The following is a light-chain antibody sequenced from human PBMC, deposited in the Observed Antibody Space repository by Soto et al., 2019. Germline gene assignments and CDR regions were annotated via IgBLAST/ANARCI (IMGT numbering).Light chain of an antibody. Sequence: EIVLTQSPGTLSLSRGERATLSCRASQSVSNNYLAWYQQQPGQARRLLIYGASNRATGIPDRLSGSGSGTEFTPTISRLEPEDFAVYYCQHYGSSGTFGQGTKVDIK. CDR1: QSVSNNY. CDR2: GAS. CDR3: QHYGSSGT. J-gene: IGKJ1*01. V-gene: IGKV3-20*01.